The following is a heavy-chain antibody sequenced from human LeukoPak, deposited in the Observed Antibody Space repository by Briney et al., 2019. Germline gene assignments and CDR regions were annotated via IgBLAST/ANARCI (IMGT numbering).Heavy chain of an antibody. CDR2: MNPNSGNT. J-gene: IGHJ6*02. CDR1: GYTFTSYY. D-gene: IGHD3-9*01. CDR3: TRYLPHYYYYGMDV. Sequence: ASVKVSCKASGYTFTSYYMHWVRQATGQGLEWMGRMNPNSGNTGYAQKFQGRVTMTRNTSISTAYMELSSLRSEDTAVFYCTRYLPHYYYYGMDVWGQGTTVTVSS. V-gene: IGHV1-8*02.